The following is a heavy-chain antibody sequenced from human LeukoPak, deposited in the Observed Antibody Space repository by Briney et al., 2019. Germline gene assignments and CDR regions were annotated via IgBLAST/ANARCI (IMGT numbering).Heavy chain of an antibody. CDR2: ISSSSSTI. J-gene: IGHJ4*02. D-gene: IGHD3-10*01. CDR1: GFTFSSYS. V-gene: IGHV3-48*04. CDR3: ATLEEITMVRGVMVFDY. Sequence: GGSLRLSCAASGFTFSSYSMNWVRQAPGKGLEWVSYISSSSSTIYYADSVKGRFTISRDNAKNSLYLQMNSLRAEDTAVYYCATLEEITMVRGVMVFDYWGQGTLVTVSS.